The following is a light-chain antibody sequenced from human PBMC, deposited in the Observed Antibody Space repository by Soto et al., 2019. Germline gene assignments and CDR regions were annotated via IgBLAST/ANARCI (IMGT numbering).Light chain of an antibody. CDR2: DSN. J-gene: IGLJ2*01. CDR3: ATWDSSLSVVL. CDR1: SSNIENNV. Sequence: QSVLTQPPSVSAAPGQKVTISCSGSSSNIENNVVSWFQQLPGTAPKLLIYDSNKRPSGIPDRFSGSNSGTSATLGITGLQTGDEAEYYCATWDSSLSVVLFGGGTKVTVL. V-gene: IGLV1-51*01.